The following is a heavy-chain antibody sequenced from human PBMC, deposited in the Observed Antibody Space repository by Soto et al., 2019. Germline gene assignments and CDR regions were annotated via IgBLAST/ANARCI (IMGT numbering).Heavy chain of an antibody. D-gene: IGHD3-10*01. Sequence: SQTLSLTCAISGDSVSSNNAVWNWIRQSPSRGLEWLGRTFYRSQWHNDYAPSMRSRISINPDTSKNQFSLQVNSVTPEDTAVYYCARENTMVRGVINPLDYWGQGTLVTVSS. CDR3: ARENTMVRGVINPLDY. J-gene: IGHJ4*02. CDR2: TFYRSQWHN. CDR1: GDSVSSNNAV. V-gene: IGHV6-1*01.